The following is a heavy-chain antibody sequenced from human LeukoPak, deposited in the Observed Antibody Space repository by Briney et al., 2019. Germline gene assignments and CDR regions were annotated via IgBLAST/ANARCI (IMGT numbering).Heavy chain of an antibody. CDR1: GGSFSGYY. V-gene: IGHV4-34*01. CDR2: INHSGST. CDR3: ARGFRVVTEYYGMDV. J-gene: IGHJ6*02. Sequence: SETLSLTCAVYGGSFSGYYWSWIRQPPGKGLEWIGEINHSGSTNYNPSLKGRVTISVDTSKNQFSLKLSSVTAADTAVYYCARGFRVVTEYYGMDVWGQGTTVTVSS. D-gene: IGHD3-3*01.